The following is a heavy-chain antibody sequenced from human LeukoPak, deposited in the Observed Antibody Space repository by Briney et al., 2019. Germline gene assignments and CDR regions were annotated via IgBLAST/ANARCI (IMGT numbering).Heavy chain of an antibody. V-gene: IGHV4-59*01. J-gene: IGHJ4*02. CDR1: GGSISSYY. CDR2: IYYSGST. D-gene: IGHD3-16*01. Sequence: SETLSLTCTVSGGSISSYYWSWIRQPPGKGLEWIGYIYYSGSTNYNPSLKSRVTISVDTSKNQFSLKLSSVTAADTAVYYCARDYGDYWGRGTLVTVSS. CDR3: ARDYGDY.